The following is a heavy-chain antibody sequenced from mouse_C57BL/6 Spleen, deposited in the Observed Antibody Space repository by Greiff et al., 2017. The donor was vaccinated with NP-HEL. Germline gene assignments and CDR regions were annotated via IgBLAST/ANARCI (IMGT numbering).Heavy chain of an antibody. CDR1: GYAFSSSW. CDR2: IYPGDGDT. CDR3: ARSYYEYVAMDY. V-gene: IGHV1-82*01. J-gene: IGHJ4*01. D-gene: IGHD2-4*01. Sequence: QVQLQQSGPELVKPGASVKISCKASGYAFSSSWMNWVKQRPGKGLEWIGRIYPGDGDTNYNGKCKGKATLTADKSSSTAYMQLSSLTSEDSAVYFCARSYYEYVAMDYWGQGTSVTVSS.